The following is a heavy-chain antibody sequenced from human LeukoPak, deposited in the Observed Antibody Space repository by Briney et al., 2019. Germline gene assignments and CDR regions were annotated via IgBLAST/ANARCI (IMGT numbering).Heavy chain of an antibody. Sequence: SQTLSLTCAVFGGSISSGGYSWSWIRQPPGKGLEWIGYIYHSGSTYYNPSLKSRVTISVDRSKNQFSLKLSSVTAADTAVYYCARASVDTATGFDYWGQGTLVTVSS. CDR3: ARASVDTATGFDY. V-gene: IGHV4-30-2*01. CDR1: GGSISSGGYS. CDR2: IYHSGST. D-gene: IGHD5-18*01. J-gene: IGHJ4*02.